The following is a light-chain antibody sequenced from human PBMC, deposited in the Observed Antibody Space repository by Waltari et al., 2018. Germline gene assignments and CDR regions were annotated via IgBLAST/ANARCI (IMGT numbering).Light chain of an antibody. CDR3: SSYTRSTTFFYV. Sequence: QSALTQPASVSASPGQSITIPCTGTNNDIGDYNYVPWYQQHPGKAPKVMIYEVDRRPSGVSDRFSGSKSGNTASLIISGLQAEDEADYYCSSYTRSTTFFYVFGSGTKVTVL. CDR2: EVD. CDR1: NNDIGDYNY. V-gene: IGLV2-14*01. J-gene: IGLJ1*01.